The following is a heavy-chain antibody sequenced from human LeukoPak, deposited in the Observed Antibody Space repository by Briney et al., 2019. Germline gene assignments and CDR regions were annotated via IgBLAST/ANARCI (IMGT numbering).Heavy chain of an antibody. Sequence: PSETLSLTCTVSGGSISSGGYYWSWIRQPPGKGLEWIGYIYHSGSPYYNPSLKSRVTISVDRSKNQFSLKLSSVTAADTAVYYCARGDSTWDYYYYMDVWGKGTTVTVSS. CDR2: IYHSGSP. V-gene: IGHV4-30-2*01. D-gene: IGHD6-13*01. CDR1: GGSISSGGYY. J-gene: IGHJ6*03. CDR3: ARGDSTWDYYYYMDV.